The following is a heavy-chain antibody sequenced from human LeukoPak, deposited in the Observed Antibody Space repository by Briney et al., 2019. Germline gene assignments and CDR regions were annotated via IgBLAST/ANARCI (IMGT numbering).Heavy chain of an antibody. J-gene: IGHJ4*02. V-gene: IGHV3-23*01. Sequence: PGRSLRLSCAASAFTFNNYAMNSVRQAPGKGLEWVSGISGFGGATNYADSVKCRDPISRHNSKNTLYLQMNSLRAEDTAVYYCAKEGDSSSWYEDWGQGTLVIYSS. D-gene: IGHD6-13*01. CDR3: AKEGDSSSWYED. CDR1: AFTFNNYA. CDR2: ISGFGGAT.